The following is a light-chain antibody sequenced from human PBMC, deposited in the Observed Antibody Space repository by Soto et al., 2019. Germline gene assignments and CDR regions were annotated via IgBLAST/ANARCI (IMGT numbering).Light chain of an antibody. CDR3: QQYGNSPRT. Sequence: EIVLTQSPGTLSLSPGERATLSCRVSQSVSSTYLAWYQQKPGQAPRLLIYGASSRATGIPDRFSGSGSGTDFTLTISRLETEDFAVYYCQQYGNSPRTFGQGTKLEIK. CDR2: GAS. V-gene: IGKV3-20*01. CDR1: QSVSSTY. J-gene: IGKJ1*01.